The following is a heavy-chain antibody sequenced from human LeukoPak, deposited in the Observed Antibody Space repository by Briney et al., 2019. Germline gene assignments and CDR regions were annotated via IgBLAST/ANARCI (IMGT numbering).Heavy chain of an antibody. CDR3: AKDIRVRWPRFDAFDI. V-gene: IGHV3-9*01. J-gene: IGHJ3*02. Sequence: PGRSLRLSCAASVFTFNDYSMHWVRQAPGKGLEWVSSISWNSGIIGYAYSVKGRFTISRDNAKNSLYLQMNRLRAEDTAFYYCAKDIRVRWPRFDAFDIWGQGTMVTVSS. CDR2: ISWNSGII. CDR1: VFTFNDYS. D-gene: IGHD5-12*01.